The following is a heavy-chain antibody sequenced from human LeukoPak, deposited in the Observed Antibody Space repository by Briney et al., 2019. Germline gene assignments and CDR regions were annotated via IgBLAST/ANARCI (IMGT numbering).Heavy chain of an antibody. Sequence: SETLSLTCTVSGGSVSSGSYYWSWMRQPPGQGLEWIGYIYYSGSTNYNPSLKSRVTISVDTSKNQFSLKLSSVTAADTAVYYCARGSSSLEWLLYLDYYYRDVWGKDTTVSVPS. V-gene: IGHV4-61*01. CDR3: ARGSSSLEWLLYLDYYYRDV. J-gene: IGHJ6*03. CDR2: IYYSGST. D-gene: IGHD3-3*01. CDR1: GGSVSSGSYY.